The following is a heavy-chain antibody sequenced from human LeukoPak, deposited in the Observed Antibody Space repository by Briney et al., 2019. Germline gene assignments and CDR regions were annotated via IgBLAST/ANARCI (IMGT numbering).Heavy chain of an antibody. CDR3: ARDRRCGVGSCYPEHYYYGMDV. V-gene: IGHV1-69*04. CDR1: GGTFTSYA. D-gene: IGHD2-15*01. Sequence: SVKVSCKASGGTFTSYAISWVRQAPGQGLEWMGRIIPNLGIANYAQKLQGRVTITADTSTSTAYMELSSLRSEDTAVYYCARDRRCGVGSCYPEHYYYGMDVWGQGTTDTVSS. CDR2: IIPNLGIA. J-gene: IGHJ6*02.